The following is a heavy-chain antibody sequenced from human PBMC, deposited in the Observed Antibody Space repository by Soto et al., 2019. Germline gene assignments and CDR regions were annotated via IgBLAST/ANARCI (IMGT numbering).Heavy chain of an antibody. V-gene: IGHV3-7*01. Sequence: GGSLRLSCAASGFTFSSYWMSWVRQAPGKGLEWVANIKQDGSEKYYVDSVKGRFTISRDNAKNSLYLQMNSLRAEDTAVYYCAREPLSLYGSGWYSAYYYGMDVWGQGTTVTVSS. CDR2: IKQDGSEK. CDR3: AREPLSLYGSGWYSAYYYGMDV. J-gene: IGHJ6*02. D-gene: IGHD6-19*01. CDR1: GFTFSSYW.